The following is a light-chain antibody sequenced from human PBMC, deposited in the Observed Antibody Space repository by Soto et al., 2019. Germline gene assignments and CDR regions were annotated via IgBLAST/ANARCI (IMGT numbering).Light chain of an antibody. CDR3: QPYGSSPLVT. V-gene: IGKV3-20*01. CDR2: GAS. Sequence: EIVLTQSPGTLSLSPGERATLSCRASESVSSSYLAWYQQKPGQAPRLLIYGASSRDTGIPDRFSGSGSVTDFTLTISRLEPEDFPVYDCQPYGSSPLVTFGQGTRLEIK. J-gene: IGKJ5*01. CDR1: ESVSSSY.